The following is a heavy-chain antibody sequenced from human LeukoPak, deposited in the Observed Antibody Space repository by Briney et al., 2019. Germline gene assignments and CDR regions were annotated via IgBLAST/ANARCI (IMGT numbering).Heavy chain of an antibody. V-gene: IGHV4-39*01. CDR3: AKHAPHESGDKRGFES. Sequence: SETLSLTCAVSSDSISSGNYFWGWIRQPPGKGLELIASISPGGNTYYNPSLKSRGTISVHTSKKHFPLMLNSVTAAGTAVYFCAKHAPHESGDKRGFESWGQGILVTVSS. D-gene: IGHD2-21*01. CDR1: SDSISSGNYF. J-gene: IGHJ4*02. CDR2: ISPGGNT.